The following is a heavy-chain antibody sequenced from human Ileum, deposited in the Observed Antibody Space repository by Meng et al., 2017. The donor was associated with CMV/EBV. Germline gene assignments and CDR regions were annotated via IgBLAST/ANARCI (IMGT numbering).Heavy chain of an antibody. J-gene: IGHJ4*02. CDR3: ARDPDFNIAAYSDY. D-gene: IGHD6-25*01. CDR1: GYTFTGYY. V-gene: IGHV1-2*02. CDR2: INPNTGGT. Sequence: ASVKVSCKASGYTFTGYYMHWVRQAPGQGLEWMGWINPNTGGTNYGQKFQGRVTMTRDTSISTAYMELSRLRSDDTAVYYCARDPDFNIAAYSDYWGQGTLVTVSS.